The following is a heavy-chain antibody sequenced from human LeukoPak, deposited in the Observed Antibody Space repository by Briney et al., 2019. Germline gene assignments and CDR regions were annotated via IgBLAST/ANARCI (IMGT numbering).Heavy chain of an antibody. D-gene: IGHD6-19*01. V-gene: IGHV4-61*02. CDR3: ARETEKQWQY. Sequence: SETLSLTCTVSGGSISSGSYYWSWIRQPAGKGLEWIGRIYTSGSTNYNPSLKSRVTISVDTSKNQFSLKLSSVTAADTAVYYCARETEKQWQYWGQGTLVTVSS. J-gene: IGHJ3*01. CDR1: GGSISSGSYY. CDR2: IYTSGST.